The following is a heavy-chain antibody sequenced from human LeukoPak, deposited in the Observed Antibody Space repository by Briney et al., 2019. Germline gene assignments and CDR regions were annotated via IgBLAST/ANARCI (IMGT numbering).Heavy chain of an antibody. CDR1: GFTFSRYG. CDR3: AKEYCNGACSEDFFDY. J-gene: IGHJ4*02. CDR2: ISYDGSTK. D-gene: IGHD2-21*02. Sequence: PGGSLRLSCAASGFTFSRYGIHWVPQAPGKGLEWVAVISYDGSTKYYTDSVKGRFTISRDNSKNTLFLQMNSLRAEDTAVYYCAKEYCNGACSEDFFDYWGQGTLVTVSS. V-gene: IGHV3-30*18.